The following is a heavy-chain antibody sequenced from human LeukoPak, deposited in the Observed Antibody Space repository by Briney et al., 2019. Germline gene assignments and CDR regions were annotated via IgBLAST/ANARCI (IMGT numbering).Heavy chain of an antibody. J-gene: IGHJ4*02. CDR3: ARERPYYDSSGYWYYFDY. V-gene: IGHV3-33*01. D-gene: IGHD3-22*01. CDR2: IWYDGSNK. CDR1: GFTFSSYG. Sequence: GRSLRLSCAASGFTFSSYGMHWVRQAPGKGLEWVAVIWYDGSNKYYADSVKGRFTISRDNSKNTLYLQMNSLRAEDTAVYYCARERPYYDSSGYWYYFDYWGQGTLVTVSS.